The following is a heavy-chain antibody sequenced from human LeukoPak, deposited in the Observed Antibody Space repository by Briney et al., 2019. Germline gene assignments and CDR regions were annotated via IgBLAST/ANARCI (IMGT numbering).Heavy chain of an antibody. Sequence: GGSLRLSCAASGFTVSSNYMSWVRQAPGKGLEWVSSIGGTTPYIYYADSVKGRFTISRDNAKNSLYLQMNSLRAEDTAVYYCARGCGGDCYSELDHWGQGTLVTVSS. CDR2: IGGTTPYI. CDR3: ARGCGGDCYSELDH. J-gene: IGHJ4*02. D-gene: IGHD2-21*02. V-gene: IGHV3-21*01. CDR1: GFTVSSNY.